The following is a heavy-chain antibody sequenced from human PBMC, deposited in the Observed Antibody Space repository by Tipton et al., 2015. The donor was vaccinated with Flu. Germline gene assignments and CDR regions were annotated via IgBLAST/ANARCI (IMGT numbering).Heavy chain of an antibody. CDR3: AKVIPEKVSGLDY. Sequence: AVSGFTFNNYAMGWVRQSPGKGLEWVSSVSGGGGSTYYADSVKGRFTISRDNSKNALYLQMHSLRAEDTAIYYCAKVIPEKVSGLDYWGQGTLVTVSS. J-gene: IGHJ4*02. D-gene: IGHD5/OR15-5a*01. CDR2: VSGGGGST. V-gene: IGHV3-23*01. CDR1: GFTFNNYA.